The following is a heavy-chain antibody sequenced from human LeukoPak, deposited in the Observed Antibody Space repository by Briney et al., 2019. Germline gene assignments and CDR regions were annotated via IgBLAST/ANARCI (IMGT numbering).Heavy chain of an antibody. CDR2: ISDSSSYI. CDR1: GFTFNSYS. J-gene: IGHJ4*02. Sequence: PGGSLKLSCAASGFTFNSYSMNWVRQAPGKGLEWVSSISDSSSYIYYADSVKGRFTISRDNAKNSLYLQMNSLRAEDTAVYYCATAPGSYYNGRDYYFDYWGQGSPVTVSS. CDR3: ATAPGSYYNGRDYYFDY. V-gene: IGHV3-21*01. D-gene: IGHD3-10*01.